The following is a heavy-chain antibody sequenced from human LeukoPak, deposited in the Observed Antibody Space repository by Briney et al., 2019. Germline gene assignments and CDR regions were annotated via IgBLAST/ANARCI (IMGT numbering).Heavy chain of an antibody. Sequence: ASVKVSCKASGYTFTGYYMHWVRQAPGQGLEWMGWINPNSGGTNYAQKFQGRVTMTRDTSISTAYMELSRLRSDDTAVYYCARGASIVVVPAAMCFDYWGQGTLVTVSS. CDR1: GYTFTGYY. CDR2: INPNSGGT. J-gene: IGHJ4*02. D-gene: IGHD2-2*01. CDR3: ARGASIVVVPAAMCFDY. V-gene: IGHV1-2*02.